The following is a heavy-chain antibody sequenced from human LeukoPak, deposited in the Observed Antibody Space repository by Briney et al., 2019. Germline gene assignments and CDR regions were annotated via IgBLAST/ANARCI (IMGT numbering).Heavy chain of an antibody. J-gene: IGHJ3*02. V-gene: IGHV1-46*01. Sequence: GASVKVSCKASGYTFTSYYMHWVRQVPGQGLEWMGIINPSGGSTSYAQKFQGRVTMTRDTSTSTVYMELSSLRSEDTAVYYCARPGGINDAFDIWGQGTMVTVSS. CDR3: ARPGGINDAFDI. CDR2: INPSGGST. D-gene: IGHD2-15*01. CDR1: GYTFTSYY.